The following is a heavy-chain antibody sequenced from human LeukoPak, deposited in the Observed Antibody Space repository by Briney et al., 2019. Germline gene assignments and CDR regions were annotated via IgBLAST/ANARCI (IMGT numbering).Heavy chain of an antibody. J-gene: IGHJ3*02. Sequence: PGASVKVSCKASGYTFTSYGISWVRQAPGQGLEWMGWISAYNGNTNYAQKLQGRVTMTTDTSTSTAYMELRSLRSDDTAVYYCARDRVVAGGYGSSTSCLWALDAFDIWGQGTMVTVSS. CDR1: GYTFTSYG. CDR2: ISAYNGNT. V-gene: IGHV1-18*01. CDR3: ARDRVVAGGYGSSTSCLWALDAFDI. D-gene: IGHD2-2*01.